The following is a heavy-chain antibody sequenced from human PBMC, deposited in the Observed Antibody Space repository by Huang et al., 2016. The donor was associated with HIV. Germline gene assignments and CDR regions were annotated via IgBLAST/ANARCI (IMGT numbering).Heavy chain of an antibody. D-gene: IGHD3-10*01. J-gene: IGHJ6*02. CDR1: GYRFRSNW. CDR2: SSPGDSDT. Sequence: EVQLVQSGAEVKKPGESLKISCKGAGYRFRSNWIGWVRQIPGKGREWMVISSPGDSDTRYSPAFQGQVTISADKSINTAYLQWRSLKASDTAMYYCARLIGSPSFYYGLDVWGQGTTVTVSS. CDR3: ARLIGSPSFYYGLDV. V-gene: IGHV5-51*01.